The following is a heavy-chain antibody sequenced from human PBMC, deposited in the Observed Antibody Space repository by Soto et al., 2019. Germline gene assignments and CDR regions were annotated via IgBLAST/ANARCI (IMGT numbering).Heavy chain of an antibody. CDR2: IYHSGST. V-gene: IGHV4-30-2*01. Sequence: PSETLSLTCAVSGGSVSSGGYSWSWIRQPPGKGLEWIGYIYHSGSTYYNPSLKSRVTISVDRSKNQFSLKLSSVTAADTAVYYCARWRSGSYYRSFFDYWGQGTLVTVSS. J-gene: IGHJ4*02. CDR1: GGSVSSGGYS. CDR3: ARWRSGSYYRSFFDY. D-gene: IGHD1-26*01.